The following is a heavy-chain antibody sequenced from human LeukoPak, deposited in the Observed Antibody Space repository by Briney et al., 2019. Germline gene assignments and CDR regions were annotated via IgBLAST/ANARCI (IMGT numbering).Heavy chain of an antibody. J-gene: IGHJ6*03. CDR2: IYYSGST. D-gene: IGHD6-19*01. Sequence: SETLSLTCTVSGGSISSYYWSWIRQPPGKGLEWIGYIYYSGSTNYNPSLKSRVTISVDTSKNQFSLRLSSVTAADTAVYYCARDGGSSGFPYYYYYMDVWGKGTTVTVSS. CDR1: GGSISSYY. CDR3: ARDGGSSGFPYYYYYMDV. V-gene: IGHV4-59*01.